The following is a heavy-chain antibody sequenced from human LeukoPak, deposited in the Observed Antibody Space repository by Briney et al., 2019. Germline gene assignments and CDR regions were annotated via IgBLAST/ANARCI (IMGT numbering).Heavy chain of an antibody. CDR2: IYSSGNT. CDR1: GGSISSNY. J-gene: IGHJ2*01. V-gene: IGHV4-4*07. Sequence: PSETLSLTCTVPGGSISSNYWSWIRQPAGKGLEYIGRIYSSGNTNYNPSLKSRVTMSVDTSKNQFSLLLHSVTAADTAVYYCARVWLSSGSYWYFDFWGRGTLVIVSS. CDR3: ARVWLSSGSYWYFDF. D-gene: IGHD3-22*01.